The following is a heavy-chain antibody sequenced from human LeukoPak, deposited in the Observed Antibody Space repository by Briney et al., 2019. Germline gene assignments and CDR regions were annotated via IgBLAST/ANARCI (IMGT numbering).Heavy chain of an antibody. J-gene: IGHJ6*03. CDR2: ISSSGSTI. D-gene: IGHD3-10*01. CDR1: GFTFSTYS. Sequence: PGGSLRLSCADSGFTFSTYSMNWVRQAPGKGLEWVSYISSSGSTIYYADSVKGRFTISRDNAKNSLYLQMNSLRAEDTALYYCAREGMNYYGSRGLRSGQLYYYMDVWGKGTTVTVSS. CDR3: AREGMNYYGSRGLRSGQLYYYMDV. V-gene: IGHV3-48*04.